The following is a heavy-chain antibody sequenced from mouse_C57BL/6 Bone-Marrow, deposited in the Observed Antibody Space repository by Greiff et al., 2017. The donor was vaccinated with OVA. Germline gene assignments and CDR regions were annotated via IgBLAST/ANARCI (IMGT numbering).Heavy chain of an antibody. CDR1: GYTFTSYG. CDR3: AQGYGNSLYYFDY. V-gene: IGHV1-58*01. D-gene: IGHD2-10*02. Sequence: VQLQQSGAELVRPGSSVKMSCKTSGYTFTSYGINWVKQRPGQGLEWIGYIYIGNGYTEYNEKFKGKATLTSDTSSRTAYMQLSSLTSEDSAIYVCAQGYGNSLYYFDYWGQGTTLTVSS. J-gene: IGHJ2*01. CDR2: IYIGNGYT.